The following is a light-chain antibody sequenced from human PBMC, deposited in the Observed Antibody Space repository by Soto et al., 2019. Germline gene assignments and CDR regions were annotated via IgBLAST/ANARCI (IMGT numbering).Light chain of an antibody. CDR1: QTVSSD. CDR3: QQRSNWIT. Sequence: IVCTHSPCSLSSSQWYSSTLSVRASQTVSSDFLAWYQEKPGQGPRLLIYDASNRATGIPARFSGSGSGTDFTLTISSLEPEDFAVYYCQQRSNWITFGQGTRLEIK. CDR2: DAS. J-gene: IGKJ5*01. V-gene: IGKV3-11*01.